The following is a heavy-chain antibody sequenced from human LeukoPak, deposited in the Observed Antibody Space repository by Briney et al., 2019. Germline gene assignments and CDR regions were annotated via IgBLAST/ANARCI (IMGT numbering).Heavy chain of an antibody. V-gene: IGHV3-53*01. CDR3: AKGGSSWYGTGYYGMDV. CDR2: IYSGGST. Sequence: GGSLRLSCAASGFTVSSNYMSWVRQAPGKGLEWVSVIYSGGSTYYADSVKGRFTISRDNAKNSLYLQMNSLRAEDTAVYYCAKGGSSWYGTGYYGMDVWGQGTTVTVSS. D-gene: IGHD6-13*01. CDR1: GFTVSSNY. J-gene: IGHJ6*02.